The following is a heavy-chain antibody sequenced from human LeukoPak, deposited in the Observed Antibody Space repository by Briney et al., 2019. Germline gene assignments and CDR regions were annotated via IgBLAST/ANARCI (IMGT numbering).Heavy chain of an antibody. CDR1: GGTFSSYA. CDR3: ARGMGSGGYYYMDV. D-gene: IGHD1-26*01. V-gene: IGHV1-69*06. CDR2: IIPIFGTA. J-gene: IGHJ6*03. Sequence: ASVKVSCKASGGTFSSYAISWVRQAPGQGLEWMGGIIPIFGTANYAQKFQGRVTITADKSTSTAYMELSSLRSEDTAVYYCARGMGSGGYYYMDVWGKGTTVTVSS.